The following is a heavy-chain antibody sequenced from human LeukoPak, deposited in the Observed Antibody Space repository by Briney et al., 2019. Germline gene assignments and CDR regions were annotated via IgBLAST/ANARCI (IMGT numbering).Heavy chain of an antibody. J-gene: IGHJ4*02. CDR1: GYTFSIYP. V-gene: IGHV7-4-1*02. CDR2: INTNTGNP. Sequence: ASVKVSCKASGYTFSIYPMNWVRQAPGQGLEWMGWINTNTGNPTYAQDFTRRFVFSWDASVSTAYLQISSLKAEDTAVYYCARDTYCSGGICYSRVGYWGQGTLVTVSS. D-gene: IGHD2-15*01. CDR3: ARDTYCSGGICYSRVGY.